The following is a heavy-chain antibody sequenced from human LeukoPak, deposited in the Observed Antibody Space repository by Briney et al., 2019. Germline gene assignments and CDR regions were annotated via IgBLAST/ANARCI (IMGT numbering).Heavy chain of an antibody. CDR1: GFTFSSYW. V-gene: IGHV3-74*01. CDR2: INTDGSST. D-gene: IGHD3-10*01. J-gene: IGHJ3*02. CDR3: ARDRSGEIYGDDAFDI. Sequence: GGSLRLSCAASGFTFSSYWMHWVRQAPGKGLVWVSRINTDGSSTSYADSVKGRFTISRDNAKNTLYLQMNSLRAEDTAVYYCARDRSGEIYGDDAFDIWGQGTMVTVSS.